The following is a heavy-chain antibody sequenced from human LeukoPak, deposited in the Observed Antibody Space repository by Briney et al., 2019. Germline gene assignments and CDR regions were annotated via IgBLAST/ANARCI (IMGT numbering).Heavy chain of an antibody. CDR2: IYYSGST. J-gene: IGHJ4*02. V-gene: IGHV4-39*01. CDR3: ARRSGGPRYDY. CDR1: GGSISSSSYY. D-gene: IGHD3-10*01. Sequence: SETLSLTCTVSGGSISSSSYYWGWLRQPPGKGLEWVGSIYYSGSTYYNPSLKSRVTISVDTSKNQFSLKLSSVTAADTAVYYCARRSGGPRYDYWGQGTLVTVSS.